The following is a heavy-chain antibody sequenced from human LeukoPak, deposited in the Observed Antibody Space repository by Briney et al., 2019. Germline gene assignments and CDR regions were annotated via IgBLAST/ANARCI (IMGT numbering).Heavy chain of an antibody. CDR2: ISAYNGNT. CDR1: GYTFTSYG. D-gene: IGHD3-22*01. CDR3: ATSGPNYYDSSGHFDY. V-gene: IGHV1-18*01. J-gene: IGHJ4*02. Sequence: ASVKVSCKASGYTFTSYGISWVRQAPGQGLEWMGWISAYNGNTNYAQKLQGRVTMTTDTSTGTAYMELRSLRSDDTAVYYCATSGPNYYDSSGHFDYWGQGTLVTVSS.